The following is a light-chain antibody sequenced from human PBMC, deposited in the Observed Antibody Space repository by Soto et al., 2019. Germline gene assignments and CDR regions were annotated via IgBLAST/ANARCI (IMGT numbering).Light chain of an antibody. Sequence: QSVLTQPPSASGSPGQSVTISCIGTSSDVGGYNYVSWYQQHPGKAPKLMIYEVSKRPSGVPDRFSGSKSGNTASLTVSGLQTEDEADYYCTSYAGSNPVFGGGTKLTVL. CDR2: EVS. J-gene: IGLJ2*01. V-gene: IGLV2-8*01. CDR3: TSYAGSNPV. CDR1: SSDVGGYNY.